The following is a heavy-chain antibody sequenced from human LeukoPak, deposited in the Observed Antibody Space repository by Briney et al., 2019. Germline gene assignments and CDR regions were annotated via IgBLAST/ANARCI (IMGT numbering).Heavy chain of an antibody. Sequence: ASVKVSCKASGYTFTSYGISWVRQAPGQGLEWMGWISAYNGNTNYAQKLQGRVTMTTDTSTSTAYMELRSLRSDDTAVYYYARAGRGVAPFGYDYWGQGTLVTVSS. V-gene: IGHV1-18*01. D-gene: IGHD3-10*01. CDR2: ISAYNGNT. J-gene: IGHJ4*02. CDR3: ARAGRGVAPFGYDY. CDR1: GYTFTSYG.